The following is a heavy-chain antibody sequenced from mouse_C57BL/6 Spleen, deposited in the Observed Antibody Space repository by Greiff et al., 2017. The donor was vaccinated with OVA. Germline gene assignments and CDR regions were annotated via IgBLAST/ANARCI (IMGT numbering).Heavy chain of an antibody. Sequence: QVQLQQPGAELVKPGASVKMSCKASGYTFTRYWITWVKQRPGQGLEWIGDIYPGSGSTNYNEQFKSKATLTVDTSSSTAYMQRSSLTSEDSAVYYCARNGKYYIDYWGQGTTLTVSS. J-gene: IGHJ2*01. CDR2: IYPGSGST. D-gene: IGHD4-1*01. CDR3: ARNGKYYIDY. CDR1: GYTFTRYW. V-gene: IGHV1-55*01.